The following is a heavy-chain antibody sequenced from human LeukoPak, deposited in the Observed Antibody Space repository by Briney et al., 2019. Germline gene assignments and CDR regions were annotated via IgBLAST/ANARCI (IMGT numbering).Heavy chain of an antibody. CDR2: ISAYNGNT. V-gene: IGHV1-18*01. J-gene: IGHJ4*02. Sequence: GASVEVSCKASGYTFTNYGISWVRQAPGQGLGWMGWISAYNGNTNYAQKFQGRVTMTTDTSTSTAYMELRSLRSDDTAVYYCARDASKYCSGGSCSFPDYWGQGTLVTVSS. D-gene: IGHD2-15*01. CDR1: GYTFTNYG. CDR3: ARDASKYCSGGSCSFPDY.